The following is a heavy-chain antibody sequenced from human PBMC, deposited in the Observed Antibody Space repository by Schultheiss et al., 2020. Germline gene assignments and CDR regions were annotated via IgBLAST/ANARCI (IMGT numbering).Heavy chain of an antibody. CDR2: INRSGST. Sequence: SETLSLTCAVYGGSFSSYYWSWIRQPPGKGLEWIGEINRSGSTNYNPSLKSRVTISVDTSKNQFSLKLSSVTAADTAVYYCASRLGYCSGGSCRYDAFDIWGQGTMVTVS. V-gene: IGHV4-34*01. D-gene: IGHD2-15*01. J-gene: IGHJ3*02. CDR3: ASRLGYCSGGSCRYDAFDI. CDR1: GGSFSSYY.